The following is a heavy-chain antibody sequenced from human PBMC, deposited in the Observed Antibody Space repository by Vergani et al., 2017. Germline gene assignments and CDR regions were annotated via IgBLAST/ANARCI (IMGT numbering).Heavy chain of an antibody. V-gene: IGHV3-30*02. D-gene: IGHD3-22*01. CDR3: AKDFFLLPASSGSPPGD. J-gene: IGHJ4*02. Sequence: QVQLVESGGGVVQPGGSLRLSCAASGFTFSSYGMHWVRQAPGKGLVWGAFIRYDGSNKYYADSVKGRFTISRDNSKNTLYLQMNSLRAEDTAVYYCAKDFFLLPASSGSPPGDWGQGTLVTVSS. CDR1: GFTFSSYG. CDR2: IRYDGSNK.